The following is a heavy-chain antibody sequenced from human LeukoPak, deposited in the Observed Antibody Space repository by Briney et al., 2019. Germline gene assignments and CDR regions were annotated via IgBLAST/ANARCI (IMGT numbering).Heavy chain of an antibody. V-gene: IGHV3-21*01. CDR3: ARDGPYYYDSSGSVLYYFDY. CDR1: GFTFSSFT. CDR2: ISSSSTYI. J-gene: IGHJ4*02. D-gene: IGHD3-22*01. Sequence: PGGSLRLSCAASGFTFSSFTMNWVRQAPGKGLEWVSSISSSSTYIYYTASVKGRFTISRDNSKNTLYLQMNSLRAEDTAVYYCARDGPYYYDSSGSVLYYFDYWGQGTLVTVSS.